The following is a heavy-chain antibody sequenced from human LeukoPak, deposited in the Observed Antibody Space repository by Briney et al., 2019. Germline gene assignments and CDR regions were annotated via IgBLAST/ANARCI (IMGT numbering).Heavy chain of an antibody. D-gene: IGHD5-24*01. CDR2: IYYSGST. CDR3: ARDGDDSNFDY. Sequence: PSETLSLTCTVSGGSISSYYWSWIRQPPGKGLEWIGYIYYSGSTNYNPSLKSRVTISVDTSKNQFSLKLSSVTAADTAVYYCARDGDDSNFDYWGQGTLVTVSS. J-gene: IGHJ4*02. CDR1: GGSISSYY. V-gene: IGHV4-59*01.